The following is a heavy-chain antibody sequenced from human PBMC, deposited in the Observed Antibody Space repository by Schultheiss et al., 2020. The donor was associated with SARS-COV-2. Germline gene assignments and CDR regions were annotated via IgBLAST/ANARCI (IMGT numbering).Heavy chain of an antibody. V-gene: IGHV4-34*01. CDR3: ARDEGDLGY. CDR2: IYHSGST. J-gene: IGHJ4*02. Sequence: GSLRLSCAVYGGSFSGYYWSWIRQPPGKGLEWIGSIYHSGSTYYNPSLKSRVTISVDTSKNQFSLKLISVTAADTAVYYCARDEGDLGYWGQGTLVTVSS. CDR1: GGSFSGYY.